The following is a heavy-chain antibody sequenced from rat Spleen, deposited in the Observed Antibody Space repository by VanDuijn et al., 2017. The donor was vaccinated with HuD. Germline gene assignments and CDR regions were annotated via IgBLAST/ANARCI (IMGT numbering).Heavy chain of an antibody. D-gene: IGHD5-1*01. CDR3: IKVLGNWFAY. CDR1: GFTFDDYG. V-gene: IGHV5-29*01. CDR2: ISWGGSST. Sequence: EVQLVESGGGLVQPGRTLKLSCAASGFTFDDYGMAWVRQAPKNGLEWVASISWGGSSTYYPDNVKGRFTISKDNAKNALYLQMNNLRSEDTAIYYCIKVLGNWFAYWGQGTLVTVSS. J-gene: IGHJ3*01.